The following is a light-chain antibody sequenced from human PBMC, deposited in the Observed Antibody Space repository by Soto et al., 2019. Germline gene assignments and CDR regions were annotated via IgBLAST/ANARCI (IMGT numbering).Light chain of an antibody. J-gene: IGKJ4*01. Sequence: AIQMTQSPSSLSASVGDRVTLTCRASQGIRNNLGWYQQKPGKAPKLLIYAASSLQSGVPSRFSGSGSGTDFTLTINSLQPEDFATYYCLQDYNYPLTFGGGTKVEFK. V-gene: IGKV1-6*01. CDR1: QGIRNN. CDR2: AAS. CDR3: LQDYNYPLT.